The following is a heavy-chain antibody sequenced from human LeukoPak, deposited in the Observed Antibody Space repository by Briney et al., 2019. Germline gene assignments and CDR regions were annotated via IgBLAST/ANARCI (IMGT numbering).Heavy chain of an antibody. Sequence: SVKVSCKASGGTFSSYAISWVRQAPGQGLEWMGGIIPIFGTANYAQKFQGRVTITADESTSTAYMELSSLRSEDTAVYYCARDDTQGHDYRGNVGDYWGQGTLVTVSS. CDR2: IIPIFGTA. CDR3: ARDDTQGHDYRGNVGDY. CDR1: GGTFSSYA. J-gene: IGHJ4*02. V-gene: IGHV1-69*13. D-gene: IGHD4-23*01.